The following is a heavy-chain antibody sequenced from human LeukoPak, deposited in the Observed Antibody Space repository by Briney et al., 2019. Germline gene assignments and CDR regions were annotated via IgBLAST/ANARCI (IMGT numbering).Heavy chain of an antibody. CDR2: ISGSGGST. CDR1: GFTFSSYA. D-gene: IGHD1-26*01. CDR3: AKDRGVGANIFDY. J-gene: IGHJ4*02. V-gene: IGHV3-23*01. Sequence: GGSLRLSCAASGFTFSSYAMSWVRQAPGKGLEWVLGISGSGGSTYYADSVKGRFAISRDNSKNTLYLQMNSLRAEDTAVYYCAKDRGVGANIFDYWGQGTLVTVSS.